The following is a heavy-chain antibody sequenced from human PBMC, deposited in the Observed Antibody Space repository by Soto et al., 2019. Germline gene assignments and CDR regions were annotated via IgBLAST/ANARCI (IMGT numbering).Heavy chain of an antibody. D-gene: IGHD6-13*01. Sequence: QVQLVRSGAELKKPGASVKVSCKASGYTFTSYDINWVRQATGQGLEWMGWMNPNSGNTGYAQKFQGRVTMTRNTSMSTAYMELSSLRSEDTAVYCCARERSAGTGRFDPWGQGTLVTVSS. V-gene: IGHV1-8*01. J-gene: IGHJ5*02. CDR3: ARERSAGTGRFDP. CDR1: GYTFTSYD. CDR2: MNPNSGNT.